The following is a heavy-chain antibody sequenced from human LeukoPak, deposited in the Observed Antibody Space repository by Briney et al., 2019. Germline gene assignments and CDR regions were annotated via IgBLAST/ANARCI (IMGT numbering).Heavy chain of an antibody. D-gene: IGHD1-7*01. CDR2: ISAYNGNT. V-gene: IGHV1-18*01. CDR3: ARDPIAMITGTTDNWFDP. J-gene: IGHJ5*02. CDR1: GYTFTSYG. Sequence: ASVKVSCKASGYTFTSYGISWVRQAPGQGLEWMGWISAYNGNTNYAQKLQGRVTMTTDTSTSTAYTELRSLRSDDTAVYYCARDPIAMITGTTDNWFDPWGQGTLVTVSS.